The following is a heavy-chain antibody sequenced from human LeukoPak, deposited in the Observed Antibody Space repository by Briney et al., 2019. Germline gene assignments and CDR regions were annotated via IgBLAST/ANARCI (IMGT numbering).Heavy chain of an antibody. V-gene: IGHV4-59*08. D-gene: IGHD3-10*01. Sequence: SETLSLTCTVSSGSISSYYWGWIRQPPGKGLEWIGHIYYSGSTNYNPSLKSRVTMSVDTSKNQFSLKLSSVTAADTAVYYCARMGMITMVRGNNWFDPWGQGTLVTVSS. J-gene: IGHJ5*02. CDR2: IYYSGST. CDR3: ARMGMITMVRGNNWFDP. CDR1: SGSISSYY.